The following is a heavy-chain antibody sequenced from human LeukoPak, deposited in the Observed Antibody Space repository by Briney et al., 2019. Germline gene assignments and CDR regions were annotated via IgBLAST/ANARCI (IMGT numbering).Heavy chain of an antibody. CDR1: GYTFTNHD. CDR2: MNPNSGST. Sequence: GASVKVSCKASGYTFTNHDFNWMRQATGQGLEWMGWMNPNSGSTGYAQKFQGRVTMTRDTSLSTAYMELSSLTSDDTAVYYCARDGRGAAAADDPLDIWGQGTTVTAS. D-gene: IGHD6-13*01. J-gene: IGHJ3*02. V-gene: IGHV1-8*01. CDR3: ARDGRGAAAADDPLDI.